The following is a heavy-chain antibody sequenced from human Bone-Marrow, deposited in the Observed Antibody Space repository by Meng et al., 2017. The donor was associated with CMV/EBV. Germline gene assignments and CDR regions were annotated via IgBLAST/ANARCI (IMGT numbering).Heavy chain of an antibody. CDR1: GYTFAGHY. V-gene: IGHV1-2*02. D-gene: IGHD1-26*01. CDR2: INPNSGAT. J-gene: IGHJ3*02. CDR3: AREWRRRRYDGTYNVPDGFDI. Sequence: ASVKVPCKGSGYTFAGHYLHWVRQAPGQGLEWMGWINPNSGATNYAQKFRGRATMTRDTSTRTAYMDLSRLRSDDTALYYCAREWRRRRYDGTYNVPDGFDIWGQGTMVTVSS.